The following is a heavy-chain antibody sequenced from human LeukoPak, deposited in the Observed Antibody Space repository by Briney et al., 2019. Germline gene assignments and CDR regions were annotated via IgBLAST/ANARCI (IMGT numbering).Heavy chain of an antibody. CDR1: GFSFADAT. J-gene: IGHJ6*03. Sequence: PGGSLRLSCAASGFSFADATTHWVRQVPRKGLEWVSGINWNSGTMGYADSVKGRFPVSRENAKNSLYLQMNRLKTEDTALYFCAKDPYMDVWGKGTTVTVSS. V-gene: IGHV3-9*01. CDR3: AKDPYMDV. CDR2: INWNSGTM.